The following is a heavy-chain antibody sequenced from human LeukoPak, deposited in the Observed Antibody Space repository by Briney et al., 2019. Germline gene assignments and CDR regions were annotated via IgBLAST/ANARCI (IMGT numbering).Heavy chain of an antibody. Sequence: ASVKVSCKASGYTFTGYYIHWVRQAPGQGLEWMGWINPNSGGTNYAQKFQGRATMTRDTSISTAYMELSRLRSDDTAVYYCARRDPGWRGAFDIWGQGTMVTVSS. CDR3: ARRDPGWRGAFDI. V-gene: IGHV1-2*02. D-gene: IGHD3-3*01. CDR2: INPNSGGT. J-gene: IGHJ3*02. CDR1: GYTFTGYY.